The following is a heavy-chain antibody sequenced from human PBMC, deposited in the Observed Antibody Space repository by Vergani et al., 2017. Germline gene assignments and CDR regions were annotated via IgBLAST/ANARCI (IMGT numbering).Heavy chain of an antibody. CDR1: GFTFSSYG. CDR2: IWYDGSNK. D-gene: IGHD2-8*02. V-gene: IGHV3-33*06. CDR3: AKERVELEVVPDAFDI. Sequence: QVQLVESGGGVVQPGRSLRLSCAASGFTFSSYGMHWVRQAPGKGLEWVAVIWYDGSNKYYADSVKGRFTISRDNSKNTLYLQMNSLRAEDTAVYYCAKERVELEVVPDAFDIWGQGTMVTVSS. J-gene: IGHJ3*02.